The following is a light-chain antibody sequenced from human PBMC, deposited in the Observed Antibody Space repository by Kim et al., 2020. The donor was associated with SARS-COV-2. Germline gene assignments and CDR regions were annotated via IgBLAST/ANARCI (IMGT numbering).Light chain of an antibody. CDR3: HSRDSSDNHL. J-gene: IGLJ6*01. V-gene: IGLV3-19*01. Sequence: SSELTQDPAVSVALGQTVRITCQGDSLRRYYASWYQQKSGQAPVLAIYGKNNRPSGIPDRVSGSNSGNTASLTITGAQAEDEADYYCHSRDSSDNHLFGR. CDR1: SLRRYY. CDR2: GKN.